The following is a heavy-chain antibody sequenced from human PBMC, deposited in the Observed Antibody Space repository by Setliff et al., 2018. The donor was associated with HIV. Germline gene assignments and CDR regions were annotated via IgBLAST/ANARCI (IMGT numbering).Heavy chain of an antibody. Sequence: SVKVSCKPSGYTFTNYDINGVRQAPGQGLEWMGGIIPIVDKTNYAQKFQGRVAITADKSTITAYMELSSLRSEDTAVYYCAREPDYGIRDAFDIWGQGTMVTVSS. CDR1: GYTFTNYD. J-gene: IGHJ3*02. CDR3: AREPDYGIRDAFDI. CDR2: IIPIVDKT. V-gene: IGHV1-69*10. D-gene: IGHD4-17*01.